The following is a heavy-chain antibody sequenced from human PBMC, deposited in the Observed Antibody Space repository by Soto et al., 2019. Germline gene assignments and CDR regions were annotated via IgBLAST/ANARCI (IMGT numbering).Heavy chain of an antibody. Sequence: PSETLSLTCTVSVDSIRDSFWSWVRQPPGKGLEWIGLVHHTGNTNYNPSLETRVTMLIDASANHFSLTLTSVTPADAAIYYCARGREDHVDHHFGHLFDSWGQGTLVTVSS. V-gene: IGHV4-59*01. CDR1: VDSIRDSF. CDR3: ARGREDHVDHHFGHLFDS. J-gene: IGHJ4*02. D-gene: IGHD3-10*01. CDR2: VHHTGNT.